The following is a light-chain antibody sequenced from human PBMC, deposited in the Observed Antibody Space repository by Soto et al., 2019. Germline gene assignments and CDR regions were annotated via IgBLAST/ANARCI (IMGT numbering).Light chain of an antibody. CDR3: SSYAGSTNL. CDR1: SSDVGGYNY. J-gene: IGLJ1*01. Sequence: SALTHPPSASGSPGQSVTISCTGTSSDVGGYNYVSWYQQHPGKAPKLMIYEVSKRPSGVPDRFSGSKSGNTASLTVSGLQAEDEADYYCSSYAGSTNLFGTGTKVTVL. V-gene: IGLV2-8*01. CDR2: EVS.